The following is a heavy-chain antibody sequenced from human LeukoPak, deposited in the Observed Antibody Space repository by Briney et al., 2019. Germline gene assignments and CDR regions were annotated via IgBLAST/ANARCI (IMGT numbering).Heavy chain of an antibody. CDR1: GFTFSSYA. J-gene: IGHJ4*02. CDR2: INSDGSST. V-gene: IGHV3-74*01. Sequence: GGSLRLSCAASGFTFSSYAMSWVRQAPGKGLVWVSRINSDGSSTSYADSVKGRFTISRDNAKNTLYLQMNSLRAEDTAVYYCARELRVVTAKPLDYWGQGTLVTVSS. CDR3: ARELRVVTAKPLDY. D-gene: IGHD2-21*02.